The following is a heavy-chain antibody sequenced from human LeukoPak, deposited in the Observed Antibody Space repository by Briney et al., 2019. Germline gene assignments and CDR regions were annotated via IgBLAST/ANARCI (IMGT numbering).Heavy chain of an antibody. J-gene: IGHJ6*03. Sequence: SVKVSCKASGGTFSSYAIGWVRQAPGQGLEWMGGIIPIFGTANYAQKFQGRVTITTDESTSTAYMELSSLRSEDTAVYYCARDPLKAAMAPYYYYYMDVWGKGTTVTVPS. D-gene: IGHD5-18*01. CDR3: ARDPLKAAMAPYYYYYMDV. V-gene: IGHV1-69*05. CDR1: GGTFSSYA. CDR2: IIPIFGTA.